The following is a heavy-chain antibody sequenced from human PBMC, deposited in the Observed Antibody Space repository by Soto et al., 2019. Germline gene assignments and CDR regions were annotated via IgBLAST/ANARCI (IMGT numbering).Heavy chain of an antibody. V-gene: IGHV4-34*01. D-gene: IGHD3-9*01. CDR2: INHSGST. J-gene: IGHJ5*02. Sequence: SETLSLTCAVYGGSFSGYYWSWIRQPPGKGLEWIGEINHSGSTNYNPSLKSRVTISVDTSKNQFSLKLSSVTAADTAVYYCARATTYYDILTGYSNWFDPWGQGTLVTVSS. CDR1: GGSFSGYY. CDR3: ARATTYYDILTGYSNWFDP.